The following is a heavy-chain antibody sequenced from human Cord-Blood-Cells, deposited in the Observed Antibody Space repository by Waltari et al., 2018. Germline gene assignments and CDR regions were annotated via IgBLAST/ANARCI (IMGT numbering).Heavy chain of an antibody. Sequence: QVQLQESGPGLVKPSETLSRTCTVAGGSISSYYWSWIRQPPGKGLEWIGYIYYRGSTNYNPSLKSRVTISVDTSQNQFSLKLSSVTAADTAVYYCARHPLYCSGGSCYSFDYWGQGTLVTVSS. CDR2: IYYRGST. V-gene: IGHV4-59*08. CDR1: GGSISSYY. D-gene: IGHD2-15*01. J-gene: IGHJ4*02. CDR3: ARHPLYCSGGSCYSFDY.